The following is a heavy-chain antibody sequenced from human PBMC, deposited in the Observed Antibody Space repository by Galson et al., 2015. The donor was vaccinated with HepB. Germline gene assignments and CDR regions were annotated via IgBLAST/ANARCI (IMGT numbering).Heavy chain of an antibody. Sequence: CKASGYTFTSYYMHWVRQAPGQGLEWMGIINPSGGSTSYAQKLQGRVTMTRDTSTSTVYMELSSLRSEDTAVYYCARADGYYYDSSGFFDYWGQGTLVTVSS. D-gene: IGHD3-22*01. J-gene: IGHJ4*02. V-gene: IGHV1-46*04. CDR2: INPSGGST. CDR3: ARADGYYYDSSGFFDY. CDR1: GYTFTSYY.